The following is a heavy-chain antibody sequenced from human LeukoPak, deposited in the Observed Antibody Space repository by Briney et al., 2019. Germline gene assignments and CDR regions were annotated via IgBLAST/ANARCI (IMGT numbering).Heavy chain of an antibody. CDR3: TRGLRNAYNYIHF. J-gene: IGHJ4*02. Sequence: GGSLRLSCTASGFTFSYHGMNWVRQAPGKGLEWISYIGSSGNTIYYADSVRGRFTISRDNAENSLFLQMNSLRGEDTAVYYCTRGLRNAYNYIHFWGQGTLVTVSS. V-gene: IGHV3-48*04. D-gene: IGHD1-1*01. CDR2: IGSSGNTI. CDR1: GFTFSYHG.